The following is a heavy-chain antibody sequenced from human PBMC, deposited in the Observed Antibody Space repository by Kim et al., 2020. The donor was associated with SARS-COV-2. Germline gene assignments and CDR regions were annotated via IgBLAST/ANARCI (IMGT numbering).Heavy chain of an antibody. CDR2: ISSSSSYI. Sequence: GGSLRLSCAASGFTFSSYSMNWVRQAPGKGLEWVSSISSSSSYIYYADSVKGRFTISRDNAKNSLYLQMNSLRAEDTAVYYCANIAAAGFETYYYYCMDVWGPGTRVTVSS. CDR1: GFTFSSYS. CDR3: ANIAAAGFETYYYYCMDV. J-gene: IGHJ6*02. V-gene: IGHV3-21*01. D-gene: IGHD6-13*01.